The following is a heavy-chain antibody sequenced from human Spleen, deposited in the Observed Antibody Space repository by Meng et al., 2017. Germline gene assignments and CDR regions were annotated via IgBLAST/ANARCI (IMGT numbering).Heavy chain of an antibody. Sequence: QEHLVESGGGVVQPGRSLRLSCAASGFSFIDYAMHWVRQAAGKWMEWVATVSHYGDSGCSADSVRGRFFISRDNSKNTVYLQMTRLRHEDPAVYYCARDYYDHSGPGYWGQGTLVTVSS. CDR1: GFSFIDYA. CDR2: VSHYGDSG. CDR3: ARDYYDHSGPGY. V-gene: IGHV3-30-3*01. D-gene: IGHD3-16*01. J-gene: IGHJ4*02.